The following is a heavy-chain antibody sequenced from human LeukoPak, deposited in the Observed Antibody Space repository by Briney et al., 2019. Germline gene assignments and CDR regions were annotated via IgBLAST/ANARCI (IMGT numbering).Heavy chain of an antibody. CDR2: INHSGST. J-gene: IGHJ1*01. CDR1: GGSFSGYY. V-gene: IGHV4-34*01. Sequence: SETLSLTCAVYGGSFSGYYWSWIRQPPGMGLEWIGEINHSGSTNYNPSLKSRVTTSVDTSKNQFSLKLTSVTAADTAVYYCARGRSAYDSSAYYYGNWGQGLLVTVSS. CDR3: ARGRSAYDSSAYYYGN. D-gene: IGHD3-22*01.